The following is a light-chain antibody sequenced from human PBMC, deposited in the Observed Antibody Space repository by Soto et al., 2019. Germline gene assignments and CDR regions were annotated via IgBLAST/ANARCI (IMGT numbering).Light chain of an antibody. V-gene: IGLV3-1*01. CDR3: QAWDSRTFYV. Sequence: SYELTQPPSVSVSPGQTASITCSGDKLGDKYACWYQQKPGQSPVLVIYQDSKRPSGIPERFSGSNSGNTATLTISGTQAMDEADYYCQAWDSRTFYVFGTGTKLTVL. CDR2: QDS. CDR1: KLGDKY. J-gene: IGLJ1*01.